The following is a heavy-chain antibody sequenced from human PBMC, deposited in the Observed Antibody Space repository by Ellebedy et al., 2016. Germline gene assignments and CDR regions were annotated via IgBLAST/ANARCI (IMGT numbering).Heavy chain of an antibody. Sequence: GESLKISXAASGFTFSSYGMAWVRQAPGKGLEWVSAISGDGDHTWYADSVKGRFTLSRDNSKNTLYLQMNSLRADDTAVYYCAKEIAASRPFDYWGQGTLVTVSS. CDR2: ISGDGDHT. J-gene: IGHJ4*02. CDR3: AKEIAASRPFDY. D-gene: IGHD6-6*01. V-gene: IGHV3-23*01. CDR1: GFTFSSYG.